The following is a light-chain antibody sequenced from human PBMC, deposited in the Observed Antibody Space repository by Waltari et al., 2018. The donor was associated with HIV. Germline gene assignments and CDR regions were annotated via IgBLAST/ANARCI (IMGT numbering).Light chain of an antibody. CDR1: ALPKQY. CDR3: QSADSSGTYPVV. Sequence: SYELTQPPSVSVSPGQTARITCSGDALPKQYAYWYQQKPGRAPVVVIYKDSERASGIPERFSGSSSGTTVTLTISGVQAEDEADYYCQSADSSGTYPVVFGGGTKLTVL. J-gene: IGLJ2*01. CDR2: KDS. V-gene: IGLV3-25*03.